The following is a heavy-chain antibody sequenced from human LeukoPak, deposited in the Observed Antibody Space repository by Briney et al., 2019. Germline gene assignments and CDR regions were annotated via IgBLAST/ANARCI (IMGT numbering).Heavy chain of an antibody. CDR2: INSDGSST. CDR1: GFTFSSYW. J-gene: IGHJ6*02. Sequence: GGSLRLSCAASGFTFSSYWMHWVRQAPGKGLVWVSRINSDGSSTSYADSVKGRFTISRDNAKNTLYLQMNSLRAEDTAVYYCASEILTGVYYYYYGMDVWGQGTTVTVCS. CDR3: ASEILTGVYYYYYGMDV. V-gene: IGHV3-74*01. D-gene: IGHD3-9*01.